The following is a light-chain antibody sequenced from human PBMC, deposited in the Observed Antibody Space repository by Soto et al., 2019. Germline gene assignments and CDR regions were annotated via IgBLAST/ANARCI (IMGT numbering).Light chain of an antibody. CDR1: QSISSW. J-gene: IGKJ5*01. CDR3: QQYNTYST. CDR2: DAS. V-gene: IGKV1-5*01. Sequence: IQMTQSPSTLSASAGDRVTITCRASQSISSWLAWYQQKPGKAPKLLIYDASTLESGVPSRFSGSGSGTEFTLTISSLQPDDFATYYCQQYNTYSTFGQGTRLEI.